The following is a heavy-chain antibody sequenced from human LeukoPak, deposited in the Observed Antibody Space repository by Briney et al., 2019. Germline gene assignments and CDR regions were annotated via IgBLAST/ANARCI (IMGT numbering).Heavy chain of an antibody. CDR3: ARGAEYYAIWRGYAGYSDY. J-gene: IGHJ4*02. V-gene: IGHV4-38-2*02. CDR2: IYHRGST. D-gene: IGHD3-3*01. CDR1: GYSISNGYY. Sequence: ASETLSLTCTVSGYSISNGYYWGWIRQPPGKGLEWVGSIYHRGSTYYNPSLRSRVTISLDRSKKKFSLKLTSVTAADTAVYFCARGAEYYAIWRGYAGYSDYWGQGISVTVSS.